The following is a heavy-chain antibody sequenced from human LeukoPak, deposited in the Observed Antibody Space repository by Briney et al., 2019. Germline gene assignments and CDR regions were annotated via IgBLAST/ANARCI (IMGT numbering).Heavy chain of an antibody. D-gene: IGHD6-19*01. J-gene: IGHJ4*02. CDR1: GFTLSSYS. CDR3: ARRGASSGGLDY. CDR2: ISRSSAYI. V-gene: IGHV3-21*01. Sequence: GGSLRLSCAASGFTLSSYSMNWVRQAPGKGLEWVSSISRSSAYIYYADSVKGRFTISRDNAKNSLYMQMNSLRAEDTAVYYCARRGASSGGLDYWGQGTLVTVSS.